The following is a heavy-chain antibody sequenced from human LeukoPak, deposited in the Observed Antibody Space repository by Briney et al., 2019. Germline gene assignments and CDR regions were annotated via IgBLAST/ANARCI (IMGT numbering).Heavy chain of an antibody. Sequence: GSLRLSCAASGFTFSDYYMSWIRQAPGKGLEWVSYISSSGSTIYYADSVKGRFTISRDNAKNSLYLQMNSLRAEDTAVYYCASSLYYYGSGPELYGMDVWGQGTTVTVSS. CDR3: ASSLYYYGSGPELYGMDV. CDR2: ISSSGSTI. CDR1: GFTFSDYY. J-gene: IGHJ6*02. V-gene: IGHV3-11*01. D-gene: IGHD3-10*01.